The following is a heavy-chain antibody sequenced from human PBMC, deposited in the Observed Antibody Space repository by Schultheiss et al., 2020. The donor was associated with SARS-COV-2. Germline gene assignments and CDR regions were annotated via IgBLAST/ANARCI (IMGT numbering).Heavy chain of an antibody. J-gene: IGHJ4*02. CDR1: GGSISSSSYY. V-gene: IGHV4-39*07. Sequence: SQTLSLTCTVSGGSISSSSYYWGWIRQHPGKGLEWIGSIYYSGSTNYNPSLKSRVTISVDTSKNQFSLKLSSVTAADTAVYYCASTPGIIAVAGALGYWGQGTLVTVSS. CDR2: IYYSGST. CDR3: ASTPGIIAVAGALGY. D-gene: IGHD6-19*01.